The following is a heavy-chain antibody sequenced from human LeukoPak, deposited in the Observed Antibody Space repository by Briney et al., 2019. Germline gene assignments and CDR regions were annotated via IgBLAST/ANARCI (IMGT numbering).Heavy chain of an antibody. CDR1: GFTFSSYA. D-gene: IGHD1-26*01. Sequence: GGSLRLSCAASGFTFSSYAMKWVRQAPGKGLEWVSTISGSGGSTYSADSVKGRFTISRDNSKNTLFLQINSLWPLRTWLYYCARELARATTIYFDYWGQGALVTVSS. CDR2: ISGSGGST. V-gene: IGHV3-23*01. J-gene: IGHJ4*02. CDR3: ARELARATTIYFDY.